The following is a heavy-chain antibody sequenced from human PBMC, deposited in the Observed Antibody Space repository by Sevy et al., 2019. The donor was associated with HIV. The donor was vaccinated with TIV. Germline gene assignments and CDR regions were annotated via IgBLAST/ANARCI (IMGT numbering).Heavy chain of an antibody. V-gene: IGHV3-23*01. CDR1: GLTFSTYA. CDR2: ISGSGGTT. J-gene: IGHJ4*02. CDR3: AKDREGSYYYFDY. D-gene: IGHD1-26*01. Sequence: GGSLRLSCAASGLTFSTYAMTWVRQAPGKGLEWVSVISGSGGTTYYSDSVKGRFTISRDNSKNTVYLQMNSLRAEDTAVYYCAKDREGSYYYFDYWGQGTLVTVSS.